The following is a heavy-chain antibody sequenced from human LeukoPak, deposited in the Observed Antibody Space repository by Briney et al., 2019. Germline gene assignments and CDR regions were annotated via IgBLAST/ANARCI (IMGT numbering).Heavy chain of an antibody. D-gene: IGHD3-3*01. CDR3: AKSLRFLEWLSSFDY. CDR2: ISGSGGST. J-gene: IGHJ4*02. V-gene: IGHV3-23*01. Sequence: AGGSLRLSCAASGFTFSSYAMSWVRQAPGKGLEWVSAISGSGGSTYYADSVKGRFTISRDNSKNTLYLQMNSLRAEDTAVYYCAKSLRFLEWLSSFDYWGQGTLVTVSS. CDR1: GFTFSSYA.